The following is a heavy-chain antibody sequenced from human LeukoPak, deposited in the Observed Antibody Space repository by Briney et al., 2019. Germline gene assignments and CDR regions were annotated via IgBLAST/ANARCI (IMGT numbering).Heavy chain of an antibody. Sequence: ASVKVSCKASGYTFTGHYMHWVRQAPGQGLEWMGWINPNSGGTSYAQKFQGRVTMTRDTSIFTAYMEVSRLRSDDTAVYYCAKARLLWFGELLPTAIDYWGQGTLVTVSS. V-gene: IGHV1-2*02. CDR1: GYTFTGHY. D-gene: IGHD3-10*01. CDR2: INPNSGGT. J-gene: IGHJ4*02. CDR3: AKARLLWFGELLPTAIDY.